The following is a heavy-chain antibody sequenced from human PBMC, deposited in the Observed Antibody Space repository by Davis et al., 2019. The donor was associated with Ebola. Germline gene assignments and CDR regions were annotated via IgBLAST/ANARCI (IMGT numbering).Heavy chain of an antibody. V-gene: IGHV3-48*02. CDR3: ARELGDCTNGVCYGWFDP. J-gene: IGHJ5*02. Sequence: GESLKISCAASGFTFSSYSMNWVRQAPGKGLEWVSYISSSSSTIYYADSVKGRFTISRDNAKNSLYLQMNSLRDEDTAVYYCARELGDCTNGVCYGWFDPWGQGTLVTVSS. D-gene: IGHD2-8*01. CDR2: ISSSSSTI. CDR1: GFTFSSYS.